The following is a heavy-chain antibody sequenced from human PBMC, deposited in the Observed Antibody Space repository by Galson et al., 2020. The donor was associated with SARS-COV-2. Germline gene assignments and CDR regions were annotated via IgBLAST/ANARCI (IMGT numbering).Heavy chain of an antibody. CDR1: GYTFTSYY. J-gene: IGHJ6*02. Sequence: ASVTVSCKASGYTFTSYYMHWVRQAPGQGLEWMGLIHPNGCSTSYAQKFQGRVTMTRDTSTSTVYMELSSLRYEDTAVYYCARDRDAYKDSSSWSFHYCYGMDVWGQGTTVTVSS. D-gene: IGHD6-13*01. V-gene: IGHV1-46*01. CDR3: ARDRDAYKDSSSWSFHYCYGMDV. CDR2: IHPNGCST.